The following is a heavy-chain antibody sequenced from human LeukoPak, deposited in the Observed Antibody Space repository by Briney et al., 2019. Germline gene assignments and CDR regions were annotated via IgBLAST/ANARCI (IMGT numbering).Heavy chain of an antibody. CDR3: ARVVRGYCSGGSCHHAFDI. D-gene: IGHD2-15*01. Sequence: GASVKVSCKASGYTFTSYDINWVRQATGQGLEWMGIINPRGGSTSYTQKFQGRVTMTRDTSTSTVYMELSSLRSEDTAVYYCARVVRGYCSGGSCHHAFDIWGQGTMVTVSS. CDR1: GYTFTSYD. J-gene: IGHJ3*02. V-gene: IGHV1-46*01. CDR2: INPRGGST.